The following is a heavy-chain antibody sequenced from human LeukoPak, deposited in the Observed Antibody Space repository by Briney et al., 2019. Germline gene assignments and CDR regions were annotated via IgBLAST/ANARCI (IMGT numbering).Heavy chain of an antibody. CDR1: GFTFSSYA. CDR3: ATLPEWLRFASGWIDY. D-gene: IGHD5-12*01. V-gene: IGHV3-23*01. CDR2: ISGSGETT. J-gene: IGHJ4*02. Sequence: GSLRLSCAASGFTFSSYALSWVRQAPGKGLEWVSVISGSGETTYYADSVKGRFTISRDNSKNTLYLQMNSLRAEDTAVYYCATLPEWLRFASGWIDYWGQGTLVTVSS.